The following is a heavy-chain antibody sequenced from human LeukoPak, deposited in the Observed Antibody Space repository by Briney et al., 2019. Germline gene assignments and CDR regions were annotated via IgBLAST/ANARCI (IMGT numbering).Heavy chain of an antibody. D-gene: IGHD2-2*01. CDR3: ARSGRRDCSSTSCYVLSGGFDY. CDR2: IYYSGST. V-gene: IGHV4-31*03. J-gene: IGHJ4*02. Sequence: PSETLSLTCTVSGGSISSGGYYWSWIRQHPGKGLEWIGYIYYSGSTYYNPSLKSRVTISVDTSKNQFSPKLSFVTAADTAVYYCARSGRRDCSSTSCYVLSGGFDYWGQGTLVTVSS. CDR1: GGSISSGGYY.